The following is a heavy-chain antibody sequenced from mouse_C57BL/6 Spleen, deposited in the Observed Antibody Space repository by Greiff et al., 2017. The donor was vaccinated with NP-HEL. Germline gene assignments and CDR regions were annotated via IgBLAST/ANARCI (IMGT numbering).Heavy chain of an antibody. CDR2: ISGGGGNT. D-gene: IGHD2-2*01. V-gene: IGHV5-9*01. Sequence: EVKVVESGGGLVKPGGSLKLSCAASGFTFSSYTMSWVRQTPEKRLEWVATISGGGGNTYYPDSVKGRFTISRDNAKNTLYLQMSSLRSEDTALYYCAREENMVTTNYFDYWGQGTTLTVSS. CDR3: AREENMVTTNYFDY. J-gene: IGHJ2*01. CDR1: GFTFSSYT.